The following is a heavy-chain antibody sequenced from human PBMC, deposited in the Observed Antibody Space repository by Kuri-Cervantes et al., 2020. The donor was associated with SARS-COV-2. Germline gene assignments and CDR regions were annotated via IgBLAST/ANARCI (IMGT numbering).Heavy chain of an antibody. J-gene: IGHJ4*02. Sequence: GSLRLSCTVSGGSISSSSSYWGWIRQPPGKGLEWIGSIYYSGSTYYNPSLKSRVTISVDTSKNQFSLKLSSVTAADTAVYYCARTNKQWRGYFDYWGQGTLVTVSS. CDR3: ARTNKQWRGYFDY. V-gene: IGHV4-39*01. CDR1: GGSISSSSSY. D-gene: IGHD6-19*01. CDR2: IYYSGST.